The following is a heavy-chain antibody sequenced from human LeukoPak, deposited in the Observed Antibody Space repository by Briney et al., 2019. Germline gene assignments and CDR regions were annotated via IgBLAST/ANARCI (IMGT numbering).Heavy chain of an antibody. CDR1: GGTFSSYT. D-gene: IGHD5-24*01. Sequence: SAKVSCKASGGTFSSYTISWVRQAPGQGLEWMGRIIPIFGIANYAQKFQGRVTITADKSTSTAYMELSSLRSEDTAVYYCARDQRREMATIGNAFDIWGQGTMVTVSS. CDR2: IIPIFGIA. CDR3: ARDQRREMATIGNAFDI. V-gene: IGHV1-69*04. J-gene: IGHJ3*02.